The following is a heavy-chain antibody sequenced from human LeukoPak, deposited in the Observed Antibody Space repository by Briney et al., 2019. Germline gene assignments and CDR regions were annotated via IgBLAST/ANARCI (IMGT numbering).Heavy chain of an antibody. CDR3: ARDETVTTGYYYYYMDV. J-gene: IGHJ6*03. CDR1: GFTFSSYW. D-gene: IGHD4-17*01. CDR2: IKQDGSEK. Sequence: PGGSLRLSCAASGFTFSSYWMSWVRQAPGKGLEWVANIKQDGSEKYYVDSVKGRFTISRDNAKNSLYLQMNSLRAEDTAVYYCARDETVTTGYYYYYMDVWGKGTTVTVSS. V-gene: IGHV3-7*01.